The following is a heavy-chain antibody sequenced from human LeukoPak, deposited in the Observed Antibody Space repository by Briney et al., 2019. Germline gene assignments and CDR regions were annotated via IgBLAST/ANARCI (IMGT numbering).Heavy chain of an antibody. CDR3: ARGPVTRFEI. CDR2: IYSGGTT. D-gene: IGHD4-17*01. Sequence: GGSLRLSCAASGFTVSSNYMSSVRQAPGKGLEWVSVIYSGGTTYYADSVKGRFTISRDNSNNTLYLQMNSLRAEDTAVYYCARGPVTRFEIWGQGTMVTVSS. J-gene: IGHJ3*02. V-gene: IGHV3-53*01. CDR1: GFTVSSNY.